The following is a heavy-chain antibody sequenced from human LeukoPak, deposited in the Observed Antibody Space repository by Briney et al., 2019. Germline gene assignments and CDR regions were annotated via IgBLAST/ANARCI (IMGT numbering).Heavy chain of an antibody. CDR3: ARANMVRVVGSFFGRNWFDP. J-gene: IGHJ5*02. CDR2: INPSGSST. Sequence: ASVKVSCKASGYSFTSHYMHWVRQAPGQGLEWMGLINPSGSSTLYAQKFQGRVTMTRDTSIRTAYMELSRLSSDDTAVYDRARANMVRVVGSFFGRNWFDPWGQGTLVTVSS. D-gene: IGHD3-10*01. V-gene: IGHV1-46*01. CDR1: GYSFTSHY.